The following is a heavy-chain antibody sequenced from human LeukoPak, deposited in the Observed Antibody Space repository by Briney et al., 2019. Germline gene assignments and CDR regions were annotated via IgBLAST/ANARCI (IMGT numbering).Heavy chain of an antibody. J-gene: IGHJ6*02. V-gene: IGHV3-7*05. Sequence: GRCLRPSCAAAGFTFRSYWTSCVRHAPREGPWCVVSIKVDGSEKYDVDSVKGRFTISRDNAKNSMYLQMNSLKADDTAVYYCARGGYSYTWPPSYYYGMDVWGQGTTVTVSS. CDR2: IKVDGSEK. CDR1: GFTFRSYW. CDR3: ARGGYSYTWPPSYYYGMDV. D-gene: IGHD5-18*01.